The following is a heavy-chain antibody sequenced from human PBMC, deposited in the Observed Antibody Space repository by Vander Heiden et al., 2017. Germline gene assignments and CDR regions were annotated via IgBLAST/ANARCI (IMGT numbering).Heavy chain of an antibody. J-gene: IGHJ4*02. CDR2: ISWNSGNI. CDR1: GFIFEDYA. CDR3: AKGLTQLERVFDS. Sequence: EVQLVESGGGLVQPGRSLRLSCAASGFIFEDYAMHWGRQGPEKGLEWGAGISWNSGNIDYVDSVKGRFTISRDNAKNSLFLQMNSLRPEDTALYCCAKGLTQLERVFDSWGQGVLVTVSS. V-gene: IGHV3-9*01. D-gene: IGHD1-1*01.